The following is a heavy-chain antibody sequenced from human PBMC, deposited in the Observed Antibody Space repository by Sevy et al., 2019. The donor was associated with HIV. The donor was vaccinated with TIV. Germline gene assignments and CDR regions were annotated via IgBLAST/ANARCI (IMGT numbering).Heavy chain of an antibody. D-gene: IGHD2-2*02. V-gene: IGHV3-11*01. CDR2: ISTSGRSI. Sequence: GGSLRLSCAASGFTFSDYYMAWIRQAPGKGLEWVSYISTSGRSIYYADSVKGRFTISWDNAKNSQYLQMNSLRAEDTAIYYCARDRYTRSWFDSWGQGTLVTVSS. J-gene: IGHJ5*01. CDR1: GFTFSDYY. CDR3: ARDRYTRSWFDS.